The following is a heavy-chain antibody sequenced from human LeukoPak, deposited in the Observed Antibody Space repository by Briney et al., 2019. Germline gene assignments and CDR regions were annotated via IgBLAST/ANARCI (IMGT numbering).Heavy chain of an antibody. CDR2: ISSSSSYI. D-gene: IGHD6-19*01. V-gene: IGHV3-21*01. J-gene: IGHJ5*02. CDR1: GFTFSSYS. CDR3: ASDSSGWNRNWFDP. Sequence: GGSLRLSCAASGFTFSSYSMNWVRQAPGKGLEWVSSISSSSSYIYYADSVKGRFTISRDNAKNSLYLQMNSLRAEDTAVCYCASDSSGWNRNWFDPWGQGTLVTVSS.